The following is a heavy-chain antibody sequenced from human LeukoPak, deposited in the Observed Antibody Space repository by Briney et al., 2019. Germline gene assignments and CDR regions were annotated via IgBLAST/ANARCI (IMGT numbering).Heavy chain of an antibody. V-gene: IGHV4-34*01. D-gene: IGHD3-16*01. J-gene: IGHJ4*02. Sequence: SETLSLTCTVSGGSITNYYWSWIRQPPGKGLEWIGEINHSGSTNYNPSLKSRVTISVDTSKNQFSLKLSSVTAADTAVYYCARGRGTTPDYWGQGTLVTVSS. CDR2: INHSGST. CDR3: ARGRGTTPDY. CDR1: GGSITNYY.